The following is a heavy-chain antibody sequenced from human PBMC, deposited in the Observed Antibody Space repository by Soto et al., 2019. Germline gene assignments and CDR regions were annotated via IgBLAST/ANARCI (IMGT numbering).Heavy chain of an antibody. D-gene: IGHD5-18*01. V-gene: IGHV4-39*01. CDR1: GGSISSSSYY. CDR3: ARLPRIQLWLGWLDP. J-gene: IGHJ5*02. CDR2: INYSGST. Sequence: QLQLQESGPGLVKPSETLSLTCTVSGGSISSSSYYWGWIRQPPGKGLEWIGTINYSGSTYYNPSLNRRVTISVDTSKNQFSLKVGSVTAADTAIYYCARLPRIQLWLGWLDPWGQGTLVTVSS.